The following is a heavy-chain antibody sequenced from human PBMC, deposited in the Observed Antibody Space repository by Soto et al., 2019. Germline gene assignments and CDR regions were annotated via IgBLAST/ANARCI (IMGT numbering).Heavy chain of an antibody. J-gene: IGHJ4*02. CDR2: IGTAGDT. V-gene: IGHV3-13*01. CDR1: GFTFSSYD. Sequence: PGGSLRLSCAASGFTFSSYDMHWVRQATGKGLEWVSAIGTAGDTYYPGSVKGRFTISRENAKNSLYLQMNSLRAEDTAVYYCARCVAGTFSFGYWGQGTLVTVSS. CDR3: ARCVAGTFSFGY. D-gene: IGHD6-19*01.